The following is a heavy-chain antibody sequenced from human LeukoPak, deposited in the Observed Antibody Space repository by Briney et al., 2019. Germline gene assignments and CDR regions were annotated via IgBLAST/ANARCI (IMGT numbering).Heavy chain of an antibody. J-gene: IGHJ4*02. D-gene: IGHD3-10*01. CDR1: GFTFSSYA. CDR3: AKGADYYGSGKVDY. Sequence: PGGSLRLSCAASGFTFSSYAMHWVRQAPGKGLEWVAVISYDGSNKYYADSVKGRFTISRDNSKNTLYLQMNSLRAEDTAVYYCAKGADYYGSGKVDYWGQGTLVTVSS. V-gene: IGHV3-30*07. CDR2: ISYDGSNK.